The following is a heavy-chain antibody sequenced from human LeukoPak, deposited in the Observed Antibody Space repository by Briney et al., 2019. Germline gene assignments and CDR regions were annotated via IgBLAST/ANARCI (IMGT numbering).Heavy chain of an antibody. D-gene: IGHD6-19*01. Sequence: SVKVSCKASGGTFSSYAISWVRQASGQGLEWMGGIIPIFGTANYAQKFQGRVTITADESTSTAYMELSSLRSEDTAVYYCATGPRYSSIFCVYWGQGTLVTVSS. V-gene: IGHV1-69*13. CDR2: IIPIFGTA. CDR1: GGTFSSYA. CDR3: ATGPRYSSIFCVY. J-gene: IGHJ4*02.